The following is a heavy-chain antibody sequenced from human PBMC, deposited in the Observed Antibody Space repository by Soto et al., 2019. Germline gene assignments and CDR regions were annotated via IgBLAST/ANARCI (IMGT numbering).Heavy chain of an antibody. V-gene: IGHV3-21*01. CDR1: GSPFSTYG. CDR3: ARDESAGSSIRY. D-gene: IGHD6-13*01. J-gene: IGHJ4*02. Sequence: EVQVVESGGGLVKPGGSLRLSCTASGSPFSTYGMNWVRQAPGKGLEWVSSISNGGDYIYYADSVQGRFTISRDNAKNSLYLKMSSLRVEDTAVYFCARDESAGSSIRYWGQGTLVTVSS. CDR2: ISNGGDYI.